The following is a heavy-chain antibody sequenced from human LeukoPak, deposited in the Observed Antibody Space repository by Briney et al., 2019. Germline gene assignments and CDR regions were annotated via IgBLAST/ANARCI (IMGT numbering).Heavy chain of an antibody. Sequence: ASVKVSCKASGYTFTSYAVHWVRQAPGQRVEWMGWSNAGNGNTKYSQEFQDRVTIIRDTSASTAYMELSSLRSEDMAVYYCARSWSGLLGTEELDYWGQGTLVTVSS. CDR2: SNAGNGNT. CDR1: GYTFTSYA. CDR3: ARSWSGLLGTEELDY. D-gene: IGHD3-10*02. J-gene: IGHJ4*02. V-gene: IGHV1-3*02.